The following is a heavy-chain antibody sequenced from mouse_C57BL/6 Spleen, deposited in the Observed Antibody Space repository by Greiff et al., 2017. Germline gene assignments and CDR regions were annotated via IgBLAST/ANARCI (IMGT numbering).Heavy chain of an antibody. D-gene: IGHD2-1*01. V-gene: IGHV1-53*01. CDR3: ASIYYGNYFYYAMDY. CDR2: INPSNGGT. Sequence: VQLQQPGTELVKPGASVKLSCKASGYTFNSYWMHWVKQRPGQGLEWIGNINPSNGGTNYNEKFKSKATLTVDKASSTAYMQLSSLTSEDSAVYYCASIYYGNYFYYAMDYWGQGTSVTVSS. J-gene: IGHJ4*01. CDR1: GYTFNSYW.